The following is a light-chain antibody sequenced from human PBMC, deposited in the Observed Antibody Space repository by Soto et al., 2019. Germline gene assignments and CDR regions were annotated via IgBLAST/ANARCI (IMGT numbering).Light chain of an antibody. Sequence: DIQMTQSPSSLSAAVGDRVAITCRASQRISTSLNWYQQRPGKSPELLIYGASDLQSGAPSTFSGLGSGTDFTLIISNLQPEDFATYYCQRSYSMPLTFGGGTKVEIK. CDR2: GAS. CDR1: QRISTS. V-gene: IGKV1-39*01. J-gene: IGKJ4*01. CDR3: QRSYSMPLT.